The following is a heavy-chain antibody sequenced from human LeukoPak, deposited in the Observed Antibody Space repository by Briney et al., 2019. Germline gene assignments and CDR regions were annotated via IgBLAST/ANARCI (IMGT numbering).Heavy chain of an antibody. CDR3: ARDSRPNRGYSYGSDY. V-gene: IGHV3-30-3*01. J-gene: IGHJ4*02. D-gene: IGHD5-18*01. Sequence: LSLTCTVSGGSISSDYWSWIRQAPGKGLEWVAVISYDGSNKYYADSVKGRFTISRDNSKNTLYLQMNSLRAEDTAVYYCARDSRPNRGYSYGSDYWGQGTLVTVSS. CDR1: GGSISSDY. CDR2: ISYDGSNK.